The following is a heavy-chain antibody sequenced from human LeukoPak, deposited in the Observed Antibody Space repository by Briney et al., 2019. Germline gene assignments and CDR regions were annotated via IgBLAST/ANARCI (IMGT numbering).Heavy chain of an antibody. CDR3: AKDGDWTFDI. Sequence: GGSLRLSCEASGITFSNSGMHWVRQAPGKGLEWVAYIGHDGRNKFYTESLRGRFTISGDNSMKMAYLQMNSLRTEDTAIYFCAKDGDWTFDIWGQGTMVTVSS. D-gene: IGHD2-21*01. V-gene: IGHV3-30*02. CDR2: IGHDGRNK. J-gene: IGHJ3*02. CDR1: GITFSNSG.